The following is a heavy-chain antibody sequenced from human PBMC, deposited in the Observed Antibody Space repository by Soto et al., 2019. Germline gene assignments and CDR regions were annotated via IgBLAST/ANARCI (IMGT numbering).Heavy chain of an antibody. CDR1: GYSFTSYW. CDR2: IYPGDSDT. V-gene: IGHV5-51*01. J-gene: IGHJ3*02. D-gene: IGHD6-19*01. CDR3: ARQGAVAGTDAFDI. Sequence: PGESLKISFKGSGYSFTSYWIAWVGQMPGKGLEWMGIIYPGDSDTRYSPSFQGQVTISADKSISTAYLQWSSLKASDTAMYYCARQGAVAGTDAFDIWGQGTMVTVSS.